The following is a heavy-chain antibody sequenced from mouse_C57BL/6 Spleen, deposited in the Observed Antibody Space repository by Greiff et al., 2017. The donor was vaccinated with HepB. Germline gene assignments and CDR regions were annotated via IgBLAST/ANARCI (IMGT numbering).Heavy chain of an antibody. Sequence: VQLKESGPGLVKPSQSLSLTCSVTGYSITSGYYWNWIRQFPGNKLEWMGYISYDGSNNYNPSLKNRISITRDTSKNQFFLKLNSVTTEDTATYYCARQHDDYDDWGQGTLVTVSA. V-gene: IGHV3-6*01. CDR2: ISYDGSN. D-gene: IGHD2-4*01. J-gene: IGHJ3*01. CDR1: GYSITSGYY. CDR3: ARQHDDYDD.